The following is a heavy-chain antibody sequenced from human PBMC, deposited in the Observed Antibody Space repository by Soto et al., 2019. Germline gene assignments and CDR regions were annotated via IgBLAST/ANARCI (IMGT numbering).Heavy chain of an antibody. D-gene: IGHD3-16*02. V-gene: IGHV5-51*03. CDR1: GYGFTSYW. Sequence: GVPLKISCKGCGYGFTSYWLGWVRQMPGKGLEWMGIIYPDDSDTRYSPSFQGQVTISADKSISTAYLQWSSLRASDTAMYYCARRSFVISSSTPTYIDYWGQGALVTVSS. CDR3: ARRSFVISSSTPTYIDY. CDR2: IYPDDSDT. J-gene: IGHJ4*02.